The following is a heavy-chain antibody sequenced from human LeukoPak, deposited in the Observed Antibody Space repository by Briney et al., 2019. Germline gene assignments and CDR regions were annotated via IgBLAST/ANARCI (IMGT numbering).Heavy chain of an antibody. V-gene: IGHV1-2*02. Sequence: ASVKVSCKASGDTFTYYVHWVRQAPGPGLEWMGWINPNTGGSNYTQRFQGRVSMTRDTSISIAYMELSRLRSDDSAVYYCATEARDAWAFDIWGQGTMLTVSS. D-gene: IGHD3-10*01. J-gene: IGHJ3*02. CDR3: ATEARDAWAFDI. CDR1: GDTFTYY. CDR2: INPNTGGS.